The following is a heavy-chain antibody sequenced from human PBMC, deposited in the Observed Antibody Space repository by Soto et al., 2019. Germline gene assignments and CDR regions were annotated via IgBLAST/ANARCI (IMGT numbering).Heavy chain of an antibody. CDR2: ISYDGSNK. Sequence: PGGSLRLSCAASGFTFSSYGMHWVRQAPGKGLEWVAVISYDGSNKYYADSVKGRFTISRGNSKNTLYLQMYSLRAEDTAVYYCARYIPGVRYYGMDVWGQGTTVTVSS. CDR3: ARYIPGVRYYGMDV. J-gene: IGHJ6*02. V-gene: IGHV3-33*05. CDR1: GFTFSSYG. D-gene: IGHD2-2*01.